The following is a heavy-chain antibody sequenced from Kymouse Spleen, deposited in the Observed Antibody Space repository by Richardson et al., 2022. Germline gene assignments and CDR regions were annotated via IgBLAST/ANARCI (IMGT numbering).Heavy chain of an antibody. D-gene: IGHD4-11,IGHD4-11*01. CDR3: AKDTGDSNYFYYYYGMDV. J-gene: IGHJ6*02. CDR1: GFTFSSYG. CDR2: ISYDGSNK. V-gene: IGHV3-30*18. Sequence: QVQLVESGGGVVQPGRSLRLSCAASGFTFSSYGMHWVRQAPGKGLEWVAVISYDGSNKYYADSVKGRFTISRDNSKNTLYLQMNSLRAEDTAVYYCAKDTGDSNYFYYYYGMDVWGQGTTVTVSS.